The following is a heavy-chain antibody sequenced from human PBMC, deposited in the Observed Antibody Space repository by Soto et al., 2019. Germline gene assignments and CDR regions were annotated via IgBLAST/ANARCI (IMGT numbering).Heavy chain of an antibody. CDR2: IYPGDSDT. J-gene: IGHJ6*02. Sequence: GESLKISWKGSGYSFTSYWIGWVRQMPGKGLQWMGIIYPGDSDTRYSPSFQGQVTISADKSISTAYLQWSSLKASDTAMYYCARSRYCSSTSCYTPDYYGMDVWGQGTTVTVSS. D-gene: IGHD2-2*02. CDR3: ARSRYCSSTSCYTPDYYGMDV. CDR1: GYSFTSYW. V-gene: IGHV5-51*01.